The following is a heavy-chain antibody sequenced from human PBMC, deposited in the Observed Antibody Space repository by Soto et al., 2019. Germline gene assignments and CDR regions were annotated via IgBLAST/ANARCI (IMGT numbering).Heavy chain of an antibody. CDR1: GGSISSGGTGSY. D-gene: IGHD1-1*01. CDR3: ACGQDAYKVRY. V-gene: IGHV4-31*03. CDR2: IYYTGNT. J-gene: IGHJ4*02. Sequence: QVQLQESGPGLVKPSQTLSLTCTVSGGSISSGGTGSYWTWIRQLPGKGLEWIGYIYYTGNTYYNPSLKSRPTISIDTSENQFSLKLTSVTAADTAVYFCACGQDAYKVRYWGQGTLVTVSS.